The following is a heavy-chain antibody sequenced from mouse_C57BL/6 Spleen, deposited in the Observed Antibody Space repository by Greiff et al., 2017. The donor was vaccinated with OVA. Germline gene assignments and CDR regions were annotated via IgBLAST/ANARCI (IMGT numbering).Heavy chain of an antibody. J-gene: IGHJ3*01. Sequence: VQLVESGAELVRPGASVTLSCKASGYTFTDYEMHWVKQTPVHGLEWIGAIDPETGGTAYNQKFKGKAILTADKSSSTAYMELRSLTSEDSAVYYCTKVDYYGSSYGRGLAYWGQGTLVTVSA. CDR2: IDPETGGT. CDR1: GYTFTDYE. D-gene: IGHD1-1*01. CDR3: TKVDYYGSSYGRGLAY. V-gene: IGHV1-15*01.